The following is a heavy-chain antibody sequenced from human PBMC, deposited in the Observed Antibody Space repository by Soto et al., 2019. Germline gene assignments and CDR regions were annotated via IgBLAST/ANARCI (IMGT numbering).Heavy chain of an antibody. CDR3: ATAGYSSGLGVY. CDR2: INQDGSEK. V-gene: IGHV3-7*01. D-gene: IGHD6-19*01. CDR1: GFTFSSYR. Sequence: EVQLVESGGGLVQPGGSLRLSCAASGFTFSSYRMSWVRQAPGKGLEWVANINQDGSEKYYVDSVKGRFTISRDNAKNSLYLQMNSLRVEDTAVYYCATAGYSSGLGVYWGQGTLVTVSS. J-gene: IGHJ4*02.